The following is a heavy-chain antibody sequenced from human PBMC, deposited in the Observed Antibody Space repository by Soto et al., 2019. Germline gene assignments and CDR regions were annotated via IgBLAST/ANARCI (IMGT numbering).Heavy chain of an antibody. D-gene: IGHD5-12*01. CDR3: ARRRDGYTYFVL. CDR2: KYYSGSA. CDR1: GGSISSGGYY. Sequence: SETLSLTCTVSGGSISSGGYYWGWIRQPPGKGLEWIGSKYYSGSAYYNPSLKTRATISVDTSMNQFSLNLNSVTAADTAMYDCARRRDGYTYFVLWGRGTLVTVSS. J-gene: IGHJ2*01. V-gene: IGHV4-39*01.